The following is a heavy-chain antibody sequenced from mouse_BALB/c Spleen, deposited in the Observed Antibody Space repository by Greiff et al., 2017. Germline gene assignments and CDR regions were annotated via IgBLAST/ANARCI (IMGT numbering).Heavy chain of an antibody. J-gene: IGHJ4*01. V-gene: IGHV1-37*01. CDR2: INPYNGDT. CDR3: GRGREYYYAMDY. Sequence: VQLKQPGAELVRPGASVKISCKASGYSFTGYFMNWVKQSHGKSLEWIGRINPYNGDTFYNQKFKGKATLTVDKSSSTAHMELLSLTSEDSAVYYCGRGREYYYAMDYWGQGTSVTVSS. CDR1: GYSFTGYF.